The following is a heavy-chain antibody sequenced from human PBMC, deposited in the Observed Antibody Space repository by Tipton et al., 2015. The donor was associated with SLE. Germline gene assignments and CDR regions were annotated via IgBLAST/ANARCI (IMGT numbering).Heavy chain of an antibody. CDR3: AIRGVVTGYFDY. CDR2: IYHSGST. D-gene: IGHD3-3*01. J-gene: IGHJ4*02. CDR1: GYSISSGYY. Sequence: TLSLTCAVSGYSISSGYYWGWFRQPPGKGLEWIGSIYHSGSTYYNPSLKSRVTISVDTSKNQFSLKLSSVTAADTAVYYCAIRGVVTGYFDYWGQGTLVTVSS. V-gene: IGHV4-38-2*01.